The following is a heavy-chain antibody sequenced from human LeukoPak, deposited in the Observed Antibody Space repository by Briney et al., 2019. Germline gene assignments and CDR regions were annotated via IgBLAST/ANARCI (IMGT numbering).Heavy chain of an antibody. J-gene: IGHJ4*02. Sequence: ASVKVSCKASGYTLTSYGITWVRQAPGQGLEWMGWISAYNGNTIYAQKLQGRVTMTTDTSTSTAYMELRSLRSDDTAVYYCARVREMAYCGGDCPFHFDYWGQGTLVTVSS. CDR2: ISAYNGNT. D-gene: IGHD2-21*02. CDR1: GYTLTSYG. CDR3: ARVREMAYCGGDCPFHFDY. V-gene: IGHV1-18*01.